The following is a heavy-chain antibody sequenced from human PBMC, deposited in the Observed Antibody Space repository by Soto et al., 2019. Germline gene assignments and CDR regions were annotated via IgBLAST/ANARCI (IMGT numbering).Heavy chain of an antibody. D-gene: IGHD3-3*01. J-gene: IGHJ4*02. CDR3: AREYDFSRPYYFDY. CDR2: ISAYNGNT. CDR1: GYTFTSYG. V-gene: IGHV1-18*01. Sequence: VASVKVSCKASGYTFTSYGISWVRQAPGQGLEWMGWISAYNGNTNYAQKLQGRVTMTTDTSTSTAYMELRSLRSDDTAVYYCAREYDFSRPYYFDYWGQGTLVTVSS.